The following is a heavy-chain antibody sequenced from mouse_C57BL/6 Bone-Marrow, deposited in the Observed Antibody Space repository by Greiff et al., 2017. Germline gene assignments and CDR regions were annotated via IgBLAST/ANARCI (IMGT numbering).Heavy chain of an antibody. D-gene: IGHD2-3*01. Sequence: QVTLKESGPGILQSSQTLSLTCSFSGFSLSTSGMGVSWIRQPSGKGLAWLAHIYWDDDKRYNPSLKSRHTISKDTSRNQVFLKNTRVDTADTATYYCARREWAYDGYGYFDYWGQGTTLTVSS. CDR1: GFSLSTSGMG. J-gene: IGHJ2*01. V-gene: IGHV8-12*01. CDR3: ARREWAYDGYGYFDY. CDR2: IYWDDDK.